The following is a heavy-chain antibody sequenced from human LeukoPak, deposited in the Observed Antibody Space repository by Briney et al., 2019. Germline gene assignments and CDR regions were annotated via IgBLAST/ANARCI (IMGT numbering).Heavy chain of an antibody. Sequence: GGSLRLSCAASGFTFSSYSMNWVRQAPGKGLEWVSSISSSSSYIYYADSVKGRFTISRDNAKNSLYLQMNSLRAEDTAVYYCASRRYSSNWFDDYWGQGTPVTAAS. CDR3: ASRRYSSNWFDDY. J-gene: IGHJ4*02. CDR1: GFTFSSYS. V-gene: IGHV3-21*01. CDR2: ISSSSSYI. D-gene: IGHD6-13*01.